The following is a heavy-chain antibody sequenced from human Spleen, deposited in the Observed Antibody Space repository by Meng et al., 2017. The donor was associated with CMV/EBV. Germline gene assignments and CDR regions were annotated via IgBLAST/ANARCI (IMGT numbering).Heavy chain of an antibody. CDR2: IYYSGST. CDR1: GGSFSGYY. V-gene: IGHV4-59*01. CDR3: ARDAGSYGMDV. Sequence: SETLSLTCAVYGGSFSGYYWTWIRQPPGKGLEWIGYIYYSGSTNYNPSLKSRVTISVDTSKNQFSLKLSSVTAADTAVYYCARDAGSYGMDVWGQGTTVTVSS. D-gene: IGHD2-15*01. J-gene: IGHJ6*02.